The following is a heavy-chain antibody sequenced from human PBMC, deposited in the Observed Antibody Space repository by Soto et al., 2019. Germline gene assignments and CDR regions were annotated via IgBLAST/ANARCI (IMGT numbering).Heavy chain of an antibody. V-gene: IGHV3-48*03. Sequence: GGSLRLSCAASGFTSSSYEMNWVRQVPGKGRECVSYFSSTGSTIYYADSLKGRLTISRDNAKNSLYLQMNSLRAEDTAVYYCARGGGGLEWLYYYYYGMDVWGQGTTVTVSS. CDR3: ARGGGGLEWLYYYYYGMDV. J-gene: IGHJ6*02. D-gene: IGHD3-3*01. CDR1: GFTSSSYE. CDR2: FSSTGSTI.